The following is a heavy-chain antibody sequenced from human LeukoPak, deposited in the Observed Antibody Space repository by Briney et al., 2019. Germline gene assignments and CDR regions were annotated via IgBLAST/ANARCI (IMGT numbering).Heavy chain of an antibody. J-gene: IGHJ3*02. Sequence: SVKVSCKASGGTFSSYAISWVRQAPGQGLEWMGGIIPIFGTANYAQKFQGRVTITADESTSTAYMELSSLRSEDTAVYYCARGGYCSGGSCYPVWAFDIWGQGTMVTVSS. CDR2: IIPIFGTA. CDR3: ARGGYCSGGSCYPVWAFDI. CDR1: GGTFSSYA. D-gene: IGHD2-15*01. V-gene: IGHV1-69*13.